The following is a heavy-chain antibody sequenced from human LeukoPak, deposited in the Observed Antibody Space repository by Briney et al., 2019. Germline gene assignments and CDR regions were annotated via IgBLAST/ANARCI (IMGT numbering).Heavy chain of an antibody. J-gene: IGHJ6*03. V-gene: IGHV4-39*07. CDR3: ARASVTYYYYYYMDV. D-gene: IGHD4-11*01. CDR2: VYYSGST. CDR1: GGSISNNEYY. Sequence: PSETLSLTCIVSGGSISNNEYYWGCIRQSPGKGLECIGSVYYSGSTNYNPSLKSRVTISVDTSKNQFSLKLSSVTAADTAVYYCARASVTYYYYYYMDVWGKGTTVTVSS.